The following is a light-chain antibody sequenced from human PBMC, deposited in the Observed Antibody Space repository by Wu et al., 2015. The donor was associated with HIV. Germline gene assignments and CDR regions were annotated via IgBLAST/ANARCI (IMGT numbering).Light chain of an antibody. CDR1: QSISSY. J-gene: IGKJ1*01. Sequence: EIVLTQSPATLSLSPGDRATLSCRASQSISSYLAWYQQKPGQAPRLLIYGASSRATGIPDRFSGSGSGTDFTLTISRLEAEDFAVYYCQQYGNFPPAFGQGTKVEMK. CDR3: QQYGNFPPA. V-gene: IGKV3-20*01. CDR2: GAS.